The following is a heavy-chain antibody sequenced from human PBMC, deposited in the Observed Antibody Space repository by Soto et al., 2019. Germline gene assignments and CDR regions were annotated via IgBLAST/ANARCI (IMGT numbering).Heavy chain of an antibody. D-gene: IGHD3-9*01. CDR1: GFTFSSYA. Sequence: GGSLRLSCAASGFTFSSYAMSWVRQAPGKGLEWVTAISGSGGSTYYADSVKGRFTISRDNSKNTLYLQMNSLRAEDTAVYYCAKGTHDILTGYPYGYIDVWGKGTTVTVSS. CDR3: AKGTHDILTGYPYGYIDV. V-gene: IGHV3-23*01. J-gene: IGHJ6*03. CDR2: ISGSGGST.